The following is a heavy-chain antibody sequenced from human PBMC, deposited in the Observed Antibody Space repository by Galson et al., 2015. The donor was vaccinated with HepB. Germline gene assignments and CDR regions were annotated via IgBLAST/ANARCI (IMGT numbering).Heavy chain of an antibody. Sequence: SLRLSCAAYGFTFSSSAMHWVRQAPGKGLEWVAVISYDGSNKYYADSVKGRFTISRDNSKNTLYLQMNSLRAEDTAVYYCAREGTTKGYCSGGSCYVDYYYYGMDVWRQGTTVTVSS. CDR3: AREGTTKGYCSGGSCYVDYYYYGMDV. J-gene: IGHJ6*02. CDR1: GFTFSSSA. CDR2: ISYDGSNK. V-gene: IGHV3-30*04. D-gene: IGHD2-15*01.